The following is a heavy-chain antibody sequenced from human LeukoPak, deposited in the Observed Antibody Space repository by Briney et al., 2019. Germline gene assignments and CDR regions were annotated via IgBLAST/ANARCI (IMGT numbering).Heavy chain of an antibody. V-gene: IGHV3-48*04. D-gene: IGHD6-13*01. CDR3: VRDPSYGSSWYYYMDV. J-gene: IGHJ6*03. Sequence: GGSLRLSCAASGFTFNTYTMNWVRQAPGKGLEWVSYISSSSFKIGYADSVKGRFTISRDNSKNSLYLQMDSLRVEDTAVYYCVRDPSYGSSWYYYMDVWGKGTTVTVSS. CDR2: ISSSSFKI. CDR1: GFTFNTYT.